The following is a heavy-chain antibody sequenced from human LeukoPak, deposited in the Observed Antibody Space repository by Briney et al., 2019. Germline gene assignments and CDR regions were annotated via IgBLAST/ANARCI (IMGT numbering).Heavy chain of an antibody. Sequence: SETLSLTCTVSGGSISSGDYYWSWIRQPPGKGPEWIGYIYYGGSTYYNPSLKSRVTISVDTSKNQFSLKLSSVTAADTAVYYCARADAYCSSTSCYFRFDPWGQGTLVTVSS. J-gene: IGHJ5*02. V-gene: IGHV4-30-4*08. CDR1: GGSISSGDYY. D-gene: IGHD2-2*01. CDR3: ARADAYCSSTSCYFRFDP. CDR2: IYYGGST.